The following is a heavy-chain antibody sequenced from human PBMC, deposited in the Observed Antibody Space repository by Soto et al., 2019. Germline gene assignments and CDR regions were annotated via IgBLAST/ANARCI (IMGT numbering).Heavy chain of an antibody. D-gene: IGHD5-18*01. Sequence: GGSLRLSCAASGFSFSSFAMNWVRQAPGGGLEGVSYISDDGASIYYADSLKGRFTISRDNAKNPLSLQMKNLRAADTAVYYCARENSVQAWLHHFDHWGLGTLVTVSS. CDR3: ARENSVQAWLHHFDH. CDR1: GFSFSSFA. J-gene: IGHJ4*02. V-gene: IGHV3-48*03. CDR2: ISDDGASI.